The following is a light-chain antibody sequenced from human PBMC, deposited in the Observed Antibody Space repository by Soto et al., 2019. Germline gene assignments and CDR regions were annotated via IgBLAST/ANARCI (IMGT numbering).Light chain of an antibody. Sequence: ESVLTQSPATLSLSPGERATLSCRASPSVSNSLAWYQHKPGQAPRLLIYDASNRATGVPTRFSGSGSGTDFTLTISSLEPEDFAVYYCQQRNKWPPVTFSGGTRVEIK. CDR2: DAS. J-gene: IGKJ4*01. CDR3: QQRNKWPPVT. V-gene: IGKV3-11*01. CDR1: PSVSNS.